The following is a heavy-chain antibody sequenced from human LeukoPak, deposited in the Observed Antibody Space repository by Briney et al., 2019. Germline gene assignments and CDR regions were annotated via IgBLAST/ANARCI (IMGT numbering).Heavy chain of an antibody. CDR3: ARSHSTYYYDSSGYYPFDY. CDR2: IYYSGST. CDR1: GGSISSGDYY. V-gene: IGHV4-30-4*01. D-gene: IGHD3-22*01. J-gene: IGHJ4*02. Sequence: SETLSLTCTVSGGSISSGDYYWSWIRQPPGKGLEWIGYIYYSGSTYYNPSLKSRVTISVDTSKNQFSLKLSSVTAADTAVYYCARSHSTYYYDSSGYYPFDYWGQGTLVTASS.